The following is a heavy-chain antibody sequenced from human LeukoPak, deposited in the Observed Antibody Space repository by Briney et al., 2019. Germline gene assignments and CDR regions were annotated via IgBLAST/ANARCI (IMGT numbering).Heavy chain of an antibody. CDR1: GGSISSSSYY. CDR2: IYYSGST. Sequence: PSETLSLTCTVSGGSISSSSYYWGWIRQPPGKGLKWIGSIYYSGSTYYNPSLKSRVTISVDTSKNQFSLKLSSVTAADTAVYYCARLSSGWYFYWGQGTLVTVSS. V-gene: IGHV4-39*01. D-gene: IGHD6-19*01. J-gene: IGHJ4*02. CDR3: ARLSSGWYFY.